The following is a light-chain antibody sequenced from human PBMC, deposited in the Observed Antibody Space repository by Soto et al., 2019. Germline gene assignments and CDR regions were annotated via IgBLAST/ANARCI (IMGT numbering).Light chain of an antibody. CDR3: HQYNSPTT. CDR2: DAS. J-gene: IGKJ5*01. CDR1: QSISSW. Sequence: DIQMTQSPSTLSASVGDRVTITCRASQSISSWLAWYQQKPGKAPKLLIYDASSLESGFPSRFSGSGSGPDFTLSCSSLQPDDFTTYYCHQYNSPTTFGQGTGLENK. V-gene: IGKV1-5*01.